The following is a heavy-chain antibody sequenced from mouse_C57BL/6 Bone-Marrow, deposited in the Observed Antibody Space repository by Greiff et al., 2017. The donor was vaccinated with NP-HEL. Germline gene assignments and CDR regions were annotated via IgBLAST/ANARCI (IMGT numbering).Heavy chain of an antibody. CDR3: ARHTPNTWRFAY. V-gene: IGHV5-6*01. CDR2: ISSGGSYT. D-gene: IGHD5-1-1*01. Sequence: EVHLVESGGDLVKPGGSLKLSCAASGFTFSSYGMSWVRQTPDKRLEWVATISSGGSYTYYPDSVKGRFTISRDNAKNTLYLQMSSLKSEDTAMYYCARHTPNTWRFAYWGQGTLVTVSA. J-gene: IGHJ3*01. CDR1: GFTFSSYG.